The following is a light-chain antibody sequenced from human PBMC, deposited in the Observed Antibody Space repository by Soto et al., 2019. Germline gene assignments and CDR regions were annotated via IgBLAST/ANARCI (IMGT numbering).Light chain of an antibody. J-gene: IGKJ2*01. V-gene: IGKV3-20*01. CDR3: QQYGSSPT. CDR2: GAS. Sequence: EIVLTQSPGTLSLSPGERATLSCRASQSVSSSFLAWYQQKPGQAPRLLISGASSRATGVPDRFSGSGSGTDFNLTISRLEPEDFAVYYCQQYGSSPTFGQGTKLEIK. CDR1: QSVSSSF.